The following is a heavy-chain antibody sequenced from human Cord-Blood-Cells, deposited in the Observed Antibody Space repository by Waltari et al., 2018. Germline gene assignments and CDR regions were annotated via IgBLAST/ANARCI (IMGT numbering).Heavy chain of an antibody. CDR2: INHVGST. J-gene: IGHJ4*02. CDR3: ARGLSMGSSSYYFDY. CDR1: GGSFSGYY. V-gene: IGHV4-34*01. Sequence: QVQLQQWGAGLLKPSETLSLTCAVYGGSFSGYYWSWIRQPPGKGLEWVGEINHVGSTNYNPSLKSRVTISVDTSKNQFSLKLSSVTAADTAVYYCARGLSMGSSSYYFDYWGQGTLVTVSS. D-gene: IGHD6-6*01.